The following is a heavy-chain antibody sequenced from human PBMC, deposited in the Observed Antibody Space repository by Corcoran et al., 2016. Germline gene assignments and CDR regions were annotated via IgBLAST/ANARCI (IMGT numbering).Heavy chain of an antibody. J-gene: IGHJ4*02. D-gene: IGHD1-26*01. CDR3: ARGTWELLREYYFDY. V-gene: IGHV3-33*01. CDR2: IWYDGSNK. Sequence: QVQLVESGGGVVQPGRSLRLSCAASGFTFSSYGMHWVRQAPGKGLEWVAVIWYDGSNKYYADSVKGRFTISRDNSKNTLYLQMNSLRAEDTAVYYCARGTWELLREYYFDYWGQGTLVTVSS. CDR1: GFTFSSYG.